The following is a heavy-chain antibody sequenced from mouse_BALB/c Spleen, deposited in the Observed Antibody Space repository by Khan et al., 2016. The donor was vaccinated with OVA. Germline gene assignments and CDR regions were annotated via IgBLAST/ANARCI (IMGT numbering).Heavy chain of an antibody. Sequence: VQLKESGPDLVKPGASVKISCKASGYSFTLYYMSWVKQSHGKSLEWIGRVNPNTDNINYNQEFKGKAILTVDKSSNPAYMELRSLTSEDSAVYFCARGYDFFASWGQGTLVTVSA. CDR2: VNPNTDNI. D-gene: IGHD2-14*01. CDR3: ARGYDFFAS. J-gene: IGHJ3*01. V-gene: IGHV1-26*01. CDR1: GYSFTLYY.